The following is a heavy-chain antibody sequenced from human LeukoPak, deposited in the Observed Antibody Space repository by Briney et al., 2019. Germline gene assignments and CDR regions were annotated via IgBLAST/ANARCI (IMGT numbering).Heavy chain of an antibody. CDR1: GFSFTNTW. J-gene: IGHJ3*02. CDR2: VKSKADVGTT. Sequence: KPGGSLRLSCEASGFSFTNTWMSWVRQAPGKGLEWVGRVKSKADVGTTDYAAPVQGSFTISRDDSKNTLSMQMNSLKTEDTAVYYCATEGGSGSYYGDDAFDIWGQGTMVTVSS. CDR3: ATEGGSGSYYGDDAFDI. V-gene: IGHV3-15*01. D-gene: IGHD3-10*01.